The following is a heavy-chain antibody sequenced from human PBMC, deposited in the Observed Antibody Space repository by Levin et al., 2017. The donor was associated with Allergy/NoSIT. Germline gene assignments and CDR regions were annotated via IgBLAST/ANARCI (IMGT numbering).Heavy chain of an antibody. V-gene: IGHV1-46*01. CDR2: INPSVDST. D-gene: IGHD3-22*01. J-gene: IGHJ4*02. CDR1: GYTFTDYY. Sequence: GESLKISCKASGYTFTDYYIQWVRQAPGQGLEWMGIINPSVDSTTYAQKFQGRVTLTSDTSTWTVYMELSSLRSEDTAVYYCARVTPYYYDTSYWGQGTLVTVSS. CDR3: ARVTPYYYDTSY.